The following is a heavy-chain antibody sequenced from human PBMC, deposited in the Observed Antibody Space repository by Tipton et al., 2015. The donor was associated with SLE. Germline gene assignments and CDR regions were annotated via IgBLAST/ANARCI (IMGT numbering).Heavy chain of an antibody. Sequence: RSLRLSCAVSGFTYRNFAMHWVRQAPGKGLEWVSVISYDGINTYYADSVKGRFTISRDDSKNTLYLLMNSLRPEDTAVYYCARGDSSSLVGYFRHWGQGTLVTVSS. CDR2: ISYDGINT. D-gene: IGHD6-13*01. V-gene: IGHV3-30*04. J-gene: IGHJ1*01. CDR3: ARGDSSSLVGYFRH. CDR1: GFTYRNFA.